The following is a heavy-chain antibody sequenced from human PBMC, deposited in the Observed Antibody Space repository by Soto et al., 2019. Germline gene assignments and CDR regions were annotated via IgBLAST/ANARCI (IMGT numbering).Heavy chain of an antibody. CDR1: GFTFSSDC. V-gene: IGHV3-33*01. CDR3: ARGLLWFAESSYLFDY. Sequence: GSLRLSCAASGFTFSSDCMHWVRQAPGKGLEWVAVIWYDGSNKYYADSVRGRFTISRDNSKNTLYLQMNSLRAEDPALYSCARGLLWFAESSYLFDYWGQGTLVTVSS. J-gene: IGHJ4*02. CDR2: IWYDGSNK. D-gene: IGHD3-10*01.